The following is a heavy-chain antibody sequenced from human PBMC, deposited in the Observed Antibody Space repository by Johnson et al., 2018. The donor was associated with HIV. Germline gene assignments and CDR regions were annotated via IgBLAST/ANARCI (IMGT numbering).Heavy chain of an antibody. CDR2: ISSNGGST. V-gene: IGHV3-64*07. CDR1: GFTFSMYA. D-gene: IGHD6-19*01. J-gene: IGHJ3*02. CDR3: ARAGAVGFDAFDI. Sequence: VQLVESGGGLVQPGGSLRLSCAASGFTFSMYAMHWVRQAPGKGLEYVSAISSNGGSTYYADSVKGRFTISRDNSKNTLYLQMDSLRAEDMAVYYCARAGAVGFDAFDIWGQGTMVTVSS.